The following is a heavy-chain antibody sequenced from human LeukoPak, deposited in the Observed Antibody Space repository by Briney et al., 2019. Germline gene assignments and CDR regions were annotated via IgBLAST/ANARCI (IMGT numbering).Heavy chain of an antibody. J-gene: IGHJ3*02. CDR3: ARDLMWYGDYHAFDI. V-gene: IGHV3-23*01. Sequence: GGSLRLSCAASGFTFSSYAMSWVRQAPGKGLEWVSAISGSGGSTYYADSVKGRFTISRDNSKNTLYLQMNSLRAEDTAVYYCARDLMWYGDYHAFDIWGQGTMVTVSS. CDR2: ISGSGGST. CDR1: GFTFSSYA. D-gene: IGHD4-17*01.